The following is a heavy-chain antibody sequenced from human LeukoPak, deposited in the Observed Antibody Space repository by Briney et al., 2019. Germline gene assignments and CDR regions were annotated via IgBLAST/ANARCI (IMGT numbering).Heavy chain of an antibody. J-gene: IGHJ4*02. CDR2: IYSGGST. V-gene: IGHV3-66*01. Sequence: PGGSLRLSCAASGFTVSSNYMSWVRQAPGKGLEWVSIIYSGGSTYYADSVKGRFTISRDNSKNTLYLHMNSLRAEDTAVYYCAREDGYNNNHYWGQGTLVTVSS. D-gene: IGHD5-24*01. CDR1: GFTVSSNY. CDR3: AREDGYNNNHY.